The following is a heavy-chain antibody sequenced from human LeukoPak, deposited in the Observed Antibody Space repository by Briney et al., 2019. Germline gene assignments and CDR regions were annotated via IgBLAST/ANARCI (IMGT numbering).Heavy chain of an antibody. CDR1: GGSISSGSYY. Sequence: MSSETLSLTCTVSGGSISSGSYYWSWIRQPAGKGLEWIGRIYTSGSTNYSPSLKSRVTISVDTSKNQFSLKLSSVTAADTAVYYCARVPGDTAMATDYWGQGTLVTVSS. D-gene: IGHD5-18*01. V-gene: IGHV4-61*02. CDR2: IYTSGST. J-gene: IGHJ4*02. CDR3: ARVPGDTAMATDY.